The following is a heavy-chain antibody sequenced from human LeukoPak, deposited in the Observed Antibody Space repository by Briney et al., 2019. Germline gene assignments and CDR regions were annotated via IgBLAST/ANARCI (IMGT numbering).Heavy chain of an antibody. V-gene: IGHV3-23*01. CDR3: ARDIELST. D-gene: IGHD3-16*02. Sequence: GGSLRLSCAASGFTFSISAMSWVRQAPGKGLDWVSLISYNGYNAYYADSVRGRFTISRDNSKDTLYLHMHSLRAEDTAIYYCARDIELSTWGLGTMVTVSS. CDR2: ISYNGYNA. CDR1: GFTFSISA. J-gene: IGHJ3*01.